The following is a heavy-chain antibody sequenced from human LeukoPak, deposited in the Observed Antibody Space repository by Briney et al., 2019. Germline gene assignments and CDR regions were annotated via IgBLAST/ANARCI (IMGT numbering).Heavy chain of an antibody. Sequence: PSETLSLTCSVSGSSISNTAFYWGWIRQPPGKGLEWIGSIDYTGSTYRNPPLRSRLTRAVDTSKNQFSLQLNSVTAADTAVYYCARQKRDVVVIAATYLWFDAWAGEPWSACPQ. J-gene: IGHJ5*02. CDR3: ARQKRDVVVIAATYLWFDA. D-gene: IGHD2-15*01. V-gene: IGHV4-39*01. CDR2: IDYTGST. CDR1: GSSISNTAFY.